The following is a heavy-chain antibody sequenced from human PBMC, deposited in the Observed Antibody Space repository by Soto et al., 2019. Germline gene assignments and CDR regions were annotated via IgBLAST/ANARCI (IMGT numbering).Heavy chain of an antibody. V-gene: IGHV4-34*01. CDR3: ARVGGYNYGMDV. D-gene: IGHD6-13*01. Sequence: LSLTCAVYGGSFSGYYWSWIRQPPGQGLEWIGEITHSGSPNYNPSLKSRVTISVDTSKNQFSLKLSSVTAADTAVYYCARVGGYNYGMDVWGQGTT. CDR2: ITHSGSP. CDR1: GGSFSGYY. J-gene: IGHJ6*01.